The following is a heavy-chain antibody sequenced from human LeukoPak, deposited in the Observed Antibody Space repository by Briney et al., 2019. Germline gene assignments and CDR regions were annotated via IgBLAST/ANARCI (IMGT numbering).Heavy chain of an antibody. CDR1: GFTFSSYE. J-gene: IGHJ4*02. V-gene: IGHV3-48*03. CDR3: ARSSWSFYILHYFDY. CDR2: ISSSGSTI. D-gene: IGHD2/OR15-2a*01. Sequence: GGSLRLSCAASGFTFSSYEMNWVRQAPGKGLEWVSYISSSGSTIYYADSVKGRFTISRDNAKNSLYLQMNSLRAEDTALYYCARSSWSFYILHYFDYWGQGTLVTVSS.